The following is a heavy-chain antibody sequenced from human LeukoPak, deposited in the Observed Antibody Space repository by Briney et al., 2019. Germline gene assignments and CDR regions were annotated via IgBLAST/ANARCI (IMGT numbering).Heavy chain of an antibody. CDR3: YISLPPSTSGWYGGGSSVDV. Sequence: GGSLRLSCAASGFTFSSYSMNWVRQAPGKGLEWVSYISSSSSTIYYADSVKGRFTISRDNAKNSLYLQMNSLRAEDTAVYYCYISLPPSTSGWYGGGSSVDVWGKGTTVTVSS. CDR1: GFTFSSYS. D-gene: IGHD6-19*01. V-gene: IGHV3-48*01. CDR2: ISSSSSTI. J-gene: IGHJ6*04.